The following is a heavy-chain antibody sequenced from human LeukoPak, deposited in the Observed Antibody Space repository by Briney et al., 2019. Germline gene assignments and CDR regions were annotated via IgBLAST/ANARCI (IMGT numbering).Heavy chain of an antibody. Sequence: ASVKVSCKASGYTFTSYDINWVRQATGQGLEWMGWMNPNSGNTGYAQKFQGRVTITRNTSISTAYMELSSLRSEDTAVYYCAREGCSGGSCQDAFDIWGQGTMVTVSS. CDR3: AREGCSGGSCQDAFDI. CDR1: GYTFTSYD. J-gene: IGHJ3*02. D-gene: IGHD2-15*01. V-gene: IGHV1-8*03. CDR2: MNPNSGNT.